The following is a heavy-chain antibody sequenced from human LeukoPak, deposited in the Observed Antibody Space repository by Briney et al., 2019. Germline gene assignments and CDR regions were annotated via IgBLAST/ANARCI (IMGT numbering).Heavy chain of an antibody. CDR3: AAGNSWIQIWNH. D-gene: IGHD5-18*01. V-gene: IGHV4-31*03. Sequence: PSQTLSLTCTVSGVSINSGGHYWNWIRHHPGKGLEWIGYIYYTGTTYYNPSLQSRVIISLDTSRNQFSLSLSSVTAADTAIYYCAAGNSWIQIWNHWGQGTLVTVSS. CDR2: IYYTGTT. CDR1: GVSINSGGHY. J-gene: IGHJ5*02.